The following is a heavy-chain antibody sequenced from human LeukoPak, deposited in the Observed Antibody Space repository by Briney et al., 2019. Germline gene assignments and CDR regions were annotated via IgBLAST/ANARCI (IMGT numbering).Heavy chain of an antibody. CDR3: ARVIWRQLAPFDY. J-gene: IGHJ4*02. D-gene: IGHD6-13*01. V-gene: IGHV3-7*03. Sequence: GSLRLSCAASGFSFRAYRMTWVRQAPGTGLEWVAIIKEDGSETYSMDSVKGRFTISRDNAKNSLYLQMNSLRGDDTAVYYCARVIWRQLAPFDYWGQGALVTVSS. CDR1: GFSFRAYR. CDR2: IKEDGSET.